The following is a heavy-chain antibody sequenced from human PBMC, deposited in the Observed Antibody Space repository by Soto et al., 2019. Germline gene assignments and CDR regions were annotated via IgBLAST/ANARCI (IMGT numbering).Heavy chain of an antibody. CDR2: ISAYNGNT. V-gene: IGHV1-18*01. CDR1: GYTFTSYG. Sequence: ASVKVSCKASGYTFTSYGISWVRQAPGQGLEWMGWISAYNGNTNYAQKLQGRVTMTTDTSTSTAYMELRSLRSDDTAVYYCARRWSSGWTGDWFDPWGQGTLVTVSS. CDR3: ARRWSSGWTGDWFDP. J-gene: IGHJ5*02. D-gene: IGHD6-19*01.